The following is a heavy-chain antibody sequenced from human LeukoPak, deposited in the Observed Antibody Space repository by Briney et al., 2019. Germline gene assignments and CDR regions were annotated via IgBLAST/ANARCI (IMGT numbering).Heavy chain of an antibody. CDR3: ARDGTSTDDY. CDR2: ISVYNDNP. CDR1: GYTFTSFG. V-gene: IGHV1-18*01. Sequence: ASVKVSCKASGYTFTSFGIHWVRQAPGKGLEWMGWISVYNDNPHYAQKFQDRVTMTTDTSTSTAYMELRSLTSDDTAVYYCARDGTSTDDYWGQGTLVTVSS. J-gene: IGHJ4*02. D-gene: IGHD1-7*01.